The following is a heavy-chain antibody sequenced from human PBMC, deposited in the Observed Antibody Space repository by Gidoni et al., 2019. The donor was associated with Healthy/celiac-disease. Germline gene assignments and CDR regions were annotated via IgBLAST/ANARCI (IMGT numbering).Heavy chain of an antibody. CDR1: GFPFSSHG. J-gene: IGHJ3*02. CDR2: ISYDGSNK. CDR3: AKSGYCSSTSCYHGAFDI. V-gene: IGHV3-30*18. Sequence: QVQLVESGGGVVPPGSSLRLSCASSGFPFSSHGLHRVRQAPGKGLEGVAVISYDGSNKDYADSVKGRFTISRDNSKNTLYLQMNSLRAEDTAVYYCAKSGYCSSTSCYHGAFDIWGQGTMVTVSS. D-gene: IGHD2-2*01.